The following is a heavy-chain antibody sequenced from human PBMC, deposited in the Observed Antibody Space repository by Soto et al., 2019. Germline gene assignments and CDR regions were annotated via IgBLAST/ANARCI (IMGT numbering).Heavy chain of an antibody. CDR2: IDPSDSYT. Sequence: PGESLKISCKGSGYSFTSYWISWVRQMPGKGLEWMGRIDPSDSYTNYSPSFQDRVTITRDMSTSTSYMELSSLTSEDTAVYFCAAEIDDYADFNHWGQGTPVTDS. CDR1: GYSFTSYW. J-gene: IGHJ5*02. CDR3: AAEIDDYADFNH. V-gene: IGHV5-10-1*01. D-gene: IGHD4-17*01.